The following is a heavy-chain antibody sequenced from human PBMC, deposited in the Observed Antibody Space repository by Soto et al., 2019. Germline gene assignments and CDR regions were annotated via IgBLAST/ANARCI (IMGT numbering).Heavy chain of an antibody. D-gene: IGHD5-12*01. J-gene: IGHJ5*02. CDR1: GGSIRSGGYH. CDR3: ARDNSGYYWFDA. CDR2: VYSSGST. V-gene: IGHV4-31*11. Sequence: SETLSLTCAASGGSIRSGGYHLNWIRQLPGKGLEWIGFVYSSGSTSYNPSLKRRVTIAVDTSKNQFSLKLSSVTDADAAVYYCARDNSGYYWFDAWGQGTQVTVSS.